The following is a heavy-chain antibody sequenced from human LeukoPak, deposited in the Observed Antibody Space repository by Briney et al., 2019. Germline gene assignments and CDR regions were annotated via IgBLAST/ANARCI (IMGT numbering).Heavy chain of an antibody. J-gene: IGHJ5*02. D-gene: IGHD4-17*01. CDR2: INHSGST. Sequence: PSETLSLTCAVYGGSFSGYYWSWIRQPPGKGLEWIGEINHSGSTNYNPSLKSRVTISVDTSKNQFSLKLSSVTAADTAVYYCARAEYGDYVGGQNWFDPWGQGTLVTVSS. CDR1: GGSFSGYY. V-gene: IGHV4-34*01. CDR3: ARAEYGDYVGGQNWFDP.